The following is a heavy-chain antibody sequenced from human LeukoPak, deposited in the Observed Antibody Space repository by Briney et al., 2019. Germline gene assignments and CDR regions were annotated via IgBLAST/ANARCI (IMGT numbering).Heavy chain of an antibody. Sequence: GASVKVSCKASGYTFTSYGISWVRQAPGQGLEWMGWISAYNGNTNYAQKLQGRVTMTTDTSTSTAYMELRSLRSDDTAVYYCARTTYSSGWYPGSRSDYFDYWGQGTLVTVSS. V-gene: IGHV1-18*01. J-gene: IGHJ4*02. CDR1: GYTFTSYG. CDR2: ISAYNGNT. D-gene: IGHD6-19*01. CDR3: ARTTYSSGWYPGSRSDYFDY.